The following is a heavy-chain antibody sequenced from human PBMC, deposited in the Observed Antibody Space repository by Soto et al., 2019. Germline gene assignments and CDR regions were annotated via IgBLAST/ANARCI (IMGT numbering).Heavy chain of an antibody. CDR3: ARWGSNDGFDV. Sequence: PSQTLSLTCAISGDSVSSNSVAWNWIRQSPSRGLEWLGRTYYRSKWYIDYAVSLKSRIMITPDTSKNQFSLQLNSVSPEDTALYYCARWGSNDGFDVWGQGTMVTVSS. CDR1: GDSVSSNSVA. CDR2: TYYRSKWYI. D-gene: IGHD3-16*01. J-gene: IGHJ3*01. V-gene: IGHV6-1*01.